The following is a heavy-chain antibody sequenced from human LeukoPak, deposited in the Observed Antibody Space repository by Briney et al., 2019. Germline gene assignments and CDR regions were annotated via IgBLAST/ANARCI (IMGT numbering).Heavy chain of an antibody. J-gene: IGHJ4*02. CDR1: GGSISSYY. CDR2: IYYSGST. Sequence: SETLSLTCTVSGGSISSYYWSWIRQPPGKGLEWIGYIYYSGSTNYNPSLKSRVTISVDTSKNQFPLKLSSVTAADTAVYCCARQYSSSWIDYWGQGTLVTVSS. V-gene: IGHV4-59*08. D-gene: IGHD6-13*01. CDR3: ARQYSSSWIDY.